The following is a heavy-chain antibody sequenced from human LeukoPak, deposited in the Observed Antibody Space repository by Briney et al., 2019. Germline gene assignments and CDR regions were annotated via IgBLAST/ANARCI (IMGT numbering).Heavy chain of an antibody. CDR1: GFTFSSYA. CDR2: ISGSGGST. CDR3: AKYRDGYNYGPNDY. Sequence: GGSLRLSCAAPGFTFSSYAMSWVRQAPGKGLEWVAAISGSGGSTYYADSVKGRFTISRDNSKNTLYLQMNSLRAEDTAVYYCAKYRDGYNYGPNDYWGQGTLVTVSS. J-gene: IGHJ4*02. V-gene: IGHV3-23*01. D-gene: IGHD5-24*01.